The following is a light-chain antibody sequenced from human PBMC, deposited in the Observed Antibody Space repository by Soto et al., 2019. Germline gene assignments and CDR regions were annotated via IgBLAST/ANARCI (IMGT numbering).Light chain of an antibody. Sequence: DIQMTQSPSSLSASVGDRVTITCRASQGISNYLAWYQQKPGKVPKLLIYAASTLQSGVPSRFSGSGSGTDFTLTISSLRPQDVATYYCPKSSSVLTWTFGQGTKVEIK. J-gene: IGKJ1*01. CDR2: AAS. V-gene: IGKV1-27*01. CDR1: QGISNY. CDR3: PKSSSVLTWT.